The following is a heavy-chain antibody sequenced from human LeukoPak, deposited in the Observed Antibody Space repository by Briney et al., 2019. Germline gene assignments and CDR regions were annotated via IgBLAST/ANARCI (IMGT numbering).Heavy chain of an antibody. CDR3: ARTTPGSVDV. V-gene: IGHV3-11*04. J-gene: IGHJ6*04. Sequence: KSGGSLRLSCAASGFTFSDYYMSWIRQAPGKGLEWLSYISSSGSGISYADPVKGRFTMSRDNAKNSLYLQMNSLRAEDTAVYYCARTTPGSVDVWGKGTTVTVSS. CDR2: ISSSGSGI. CDR1: GFTFSDYY. D-gene: IGHD3-10*01.